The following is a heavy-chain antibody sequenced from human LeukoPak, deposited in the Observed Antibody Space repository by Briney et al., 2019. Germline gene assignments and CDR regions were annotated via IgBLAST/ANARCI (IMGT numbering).Heavy chain of an antibody. CDR3: ARDRPVVPAAFDS. J-gene: IGHJ4*02. Sequence: SDTLSLTCTVSGGSISSSSDYWGWIRQPPGKGLEWIGSMYYSGITYYNPSLKSRVTISVDTSKNQFSLKLSSVTAADTAVYYCARDRPVVPAAFDSWGQGTLVTVSA. CDR2: MYYSGIT. V-gene: IGHV4-39*07. D-gene: IGHD2-2*01. CDR1: GGSISSSSDY.